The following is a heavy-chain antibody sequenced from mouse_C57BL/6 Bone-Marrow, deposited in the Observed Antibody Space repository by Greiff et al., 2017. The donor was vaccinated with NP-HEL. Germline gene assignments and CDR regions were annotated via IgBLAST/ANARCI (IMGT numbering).Heavy chain of an antibody. CDR1: GYTFTSYW. J-gene: IGHJ4*01. D-gene: IGHD1-1*01. CDR2: IYPGNSDT. CDR3: TREMLVAPYAMDD. Sequence: EVQRVESGTVLARPGASVKMSCKTSGYTFTSYWMHWVKQRPGQGLEWIGAIYPGNSDTSYIQKFKGKAKLTAVTSASTAYMELSSLTNEDSAVYNCTREMLVAPYAMDDWGQGTTVTVSS. V-gene: IGHV1-5*01.